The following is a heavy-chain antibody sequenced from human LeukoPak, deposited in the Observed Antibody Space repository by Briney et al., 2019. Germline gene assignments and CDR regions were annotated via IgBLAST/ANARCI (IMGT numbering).Heavy chain of an antibody. D-gene: IGHD4-11*01. J-gene: IGHJ4*02. V-gene: IGHV3-30-3*01. CDR3: ARCGYSNEYYFDY. CDR1: GFTFCSYA. CDR2: ISCDGSNK. Sequence: GRSLRFSCAASGFTFCSYAMHWVRQAPGKGLEWVAVISCDGSNKYYADSVKGRFTISRDNSKNTLYLQMNSLRAEDTAVYYCARCGYSNEYYFDYWGQGTLVTVSS.